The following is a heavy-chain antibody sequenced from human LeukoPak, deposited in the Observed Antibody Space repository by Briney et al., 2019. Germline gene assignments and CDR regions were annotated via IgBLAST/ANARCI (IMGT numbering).Heavy chain of an antibody. D-gene: IGHD3-10*01. Sequence: GGSLRLSCAASGFTFSSYGVHWVRQAPGKGLEWVAVISYDGSNKYYADSVKGRFTISRDNSKNTLYLQMNSLRAEDTAVYYCAKNRMARGRQYGMDVWGQGTTVTVSS. CDR3: AKNRMARGRQYGMDV. CDR1: GFTFSSYG. J-gene: IGHJ6*02. V-gene: IGHV3-30*18. CDR2: ISYDGSNK.